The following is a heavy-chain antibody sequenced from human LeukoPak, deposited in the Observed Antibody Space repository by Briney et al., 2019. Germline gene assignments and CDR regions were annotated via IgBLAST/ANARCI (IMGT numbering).Heavy chain of an antibody. J-gene: IGHJ4*02. V-gene: IGHV3-21*01. CDR2: ISSSSSYI. CDR3: ARDGYGDYHVAFDY. Sequence: GGSLRLSCAASGLTFSSYSMNWVRQAQGKGLEWVSSISSSSSYIYYADSVKGRFTISRDNAKNSLYLQMNSLRAEDTAVYYCARDGYGDYHVAFDYWGQGTLVTVSS. CDR1: GLTFSSYS. D-gene: IGHD4-17*01.